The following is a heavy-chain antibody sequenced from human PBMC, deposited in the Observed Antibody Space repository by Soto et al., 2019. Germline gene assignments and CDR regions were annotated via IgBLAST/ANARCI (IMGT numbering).Heavy chain of an antibody. D-gene: IGHD6-13*01. V-gene: IGHV1-18*01. J-gene: IGHJ4*02. CDR3: ARPAVGTVWTPPHY. CDR2: ISAYNGNT. CDR1: GYTFTSYG. Sequence: QVQLVQSGAEVKKPGASVKVSCKASGYTFTSYGISWVRQAPGQGLEWMGWISAYNGNTNYAQKLQGRVTMTTETATSTDYMALRSLRCDDTAVDYCARPAVGTVWTPPHYWGQGTLVTVSS.